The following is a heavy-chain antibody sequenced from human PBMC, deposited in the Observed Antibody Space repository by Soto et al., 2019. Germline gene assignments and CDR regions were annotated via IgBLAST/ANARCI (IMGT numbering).Heavy chain of an antibody. J-gene: IGHJ4*02. CDR1: GFTFSTYS. D-gene: IGHD4-17*01. CDR3: ASRRNPYGAYDY. V-gene: IGHV3-48*01. CDR2: ITSSSSTK. Sequence: GGSLRLSCVASGFTFSTYSMNWVRQAPGKGLEWVSYITSSSSTKHYADSVKGRFTISRDNSKNTLYLQMNSLRADDTAVYYCASRRNPYGAYDYWGQGTLVTVS.